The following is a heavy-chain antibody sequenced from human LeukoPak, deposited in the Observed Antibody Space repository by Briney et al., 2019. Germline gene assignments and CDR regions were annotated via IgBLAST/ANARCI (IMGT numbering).Heavy chain of an antibody. CDR3: ARDRDHLAPLHWFDP. CDR2: ISAYNGNT. Sequence: ASVKVSCKASGYTFTSYGISWVRQAPGQGLEWMGWISAYNGNTNYAQKLQGRVTMTTDTSTSTAYMALRSLRSDDTAVYYCARDRDHLAPLHWFDPWGQGTLVTVSS. CDR1: GYTFTSYG. J-gene: IGHJ5*02. V-gene: IGHV1-18*01. D-gene: IGHD3-16*01.